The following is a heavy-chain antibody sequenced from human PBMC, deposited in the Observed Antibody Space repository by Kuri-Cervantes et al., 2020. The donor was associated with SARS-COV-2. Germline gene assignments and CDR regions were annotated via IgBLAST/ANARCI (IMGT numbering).Heavy chain of an antibody. V-gene: IGHV1-45*01. D-gene: IGHD5-24*01. CDR3: ARSGPGAISREDGACDI. J-gene: IGHJ3*02. CDR1: GDSFDYRF. CDR2: ITPFNGNT. Sequence: AVKVSCKASGDSFDYRFLHWVRQAPGQPLEWMGWITPFNGNTNYAQRFQDRVTITRDRSMSTAYMELSSLRSEDTAMYYCARSGPGAISREDGACDIWGQGTMVTVSS.